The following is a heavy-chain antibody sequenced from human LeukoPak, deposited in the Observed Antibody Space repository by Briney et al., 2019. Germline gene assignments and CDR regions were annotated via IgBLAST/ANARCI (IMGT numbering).Heavy chain of an antibody. CDR2: ISYDGSNK. CDR1: GFTFSSYG. CDR3: SVLCSGGSCYYNDAFDI. D-gene: IGHD2-15*01. Sequence: PGGSLRLSCAASGFTFSSYGMHWVRQAPGKGLEWVAVISYDGSNKYYADSVKGRFTISRDNSKNTLYLQMNSLRAEDTAVYYCSVLCSGGSCYYNDAFDIWGQGTMVTVSS. J-gene: IGHJ3*02. V-gene: IGHV3-30*03.